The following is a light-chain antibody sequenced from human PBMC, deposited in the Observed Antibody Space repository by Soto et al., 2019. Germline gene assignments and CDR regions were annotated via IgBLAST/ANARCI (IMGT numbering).Light chain of an antibody. CDR1: HDIGTY. V-gene: IGKV1-33*01. CDR3: QQFDSVPLT. CDR2: DTS. J-gene: IGKJ4*01. Sequence: DVQMTQSPSSLSASVGDRVTITCQASHDIGTYLNWYQHKPGKAPKLLIFDTSHWATGVPARFSGGGSDTYFTFTITNLQPEDFAVYFCQQFDSVPLTFGGGTHVEI.